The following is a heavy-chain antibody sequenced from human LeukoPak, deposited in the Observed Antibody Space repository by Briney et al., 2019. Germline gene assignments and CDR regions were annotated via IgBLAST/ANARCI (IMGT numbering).Heavy chain of an antibody. D-gene: IGHD2/OR15-2a*01. CDR1: GFTLSNYW. Sequence: GGSLRLSCAASGFTLSNYWMTWVRQAPGKGLEWVASIKQDGSDKRYVDSVRGRFTISRDNAWNSLYLQMNSLRAEDTAEYYCARAMAGPAGEYYLDYWGRGTLVTVSS. J-gene: IGHJ4*02. V-gene: IGHV3-7*01. CDR2: IKQDGSDK. CDR3: ARAMAGPAGEYYLDY.